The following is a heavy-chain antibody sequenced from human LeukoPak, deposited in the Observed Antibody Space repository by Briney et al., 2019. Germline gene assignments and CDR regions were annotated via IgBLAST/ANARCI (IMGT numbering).Heavy chain of an antibody. CDR3: ARVRSSGYYESDY. Sequence: ASVKVSCKASGGTFSSYAISWVRQAPGQGLEWMGRIIPILGIANYAQKFQGRVTITADKSTSTAYMELSSLRSEDTAVYYCARVRSSGYYESDYWGQGTLVTVSS. J-gene: IGHJ4*02. CDR2: IIPILGIA. V-gene: IGHV1-69*04. D-gene: IGHD3-22*01. CDR1: GGTFSSYA.